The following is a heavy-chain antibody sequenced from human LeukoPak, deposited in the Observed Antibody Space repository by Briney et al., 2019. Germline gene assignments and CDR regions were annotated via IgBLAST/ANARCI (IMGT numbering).Heavy chain of an antibody. D-gene: IGHD6-19*01. CDR3: ARDFGTTGWHTFDY. J-gene: IGHJ4*02. CDR1: GDSVSSKNGA. V-gene: IGHV6-1*01. Sequence: SQTLSLTCVVSGDSVSSKNGAWNWIRQSPLRGLEWLGRTYYRSKWYNDYAESMEGRMTISQDTSKNQYSLHLNSVTPDDTAVCYCARDFGTTGWHTFDYWGQGTLVTVSS. CDR2: TYYRSKWYN.